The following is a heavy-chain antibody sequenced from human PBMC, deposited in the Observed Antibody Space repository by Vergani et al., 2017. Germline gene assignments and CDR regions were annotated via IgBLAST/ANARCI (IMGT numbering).Heavy chain of an antibody. CDR2: RSYDGSNK. Sequence: QVQLVESGGGVVQPGRSLRLSCAASGFTFRSYGLHWVRQAPGKGLEWVAVRSYDGSNKYYADSVKGRFTISRDNSKNTLYLQMNSLGAEDTAVYYCAKYYYDSGGADYWGQGTLVTVSA. J-gene: IGHJ4*02. CDR3: AKYYYDSGGADY. CDR1: GFTFRSYG. D-gene: IGHD3-22*01. V-gene: IGHV3-30*18.